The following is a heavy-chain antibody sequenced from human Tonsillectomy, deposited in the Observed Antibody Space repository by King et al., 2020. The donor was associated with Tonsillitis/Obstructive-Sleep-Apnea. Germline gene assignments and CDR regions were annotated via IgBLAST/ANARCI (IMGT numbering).Heavy chain of an antibody. CDR3: AKAGRIIVEYYSYGMDV. D-gene: IGHD2-15*01. CDR1: GFTFSSYA. V-gene: IGHV3-23*04. Sequence: VQLVESGGGLVQPGGSLRLSCAASGFTFSSYAMSWVRQAPGKGLEWVSAISGSGGSTYYADSVKGRFTISRDNSKNTLYLQMNSLRAEDTAVYYCAKAGRIIVEYYSYGMDVWGQGPTVTVSS. CDR2: ISGSGGST. J-gene: IGHJ6*02.